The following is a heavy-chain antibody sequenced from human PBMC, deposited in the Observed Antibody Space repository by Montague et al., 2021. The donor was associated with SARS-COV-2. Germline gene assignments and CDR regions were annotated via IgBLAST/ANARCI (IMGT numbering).Heavy chain of an antibody. CDR3: ARHSGDYTIFGVVIYYMDV. J-gene: IGHJ6*03. CDR1: GGSISSSSHY. CDR2: IYYSGST. V-gene: IGHV4-39*01. D-gene: IGHD3-3*01. Sequence: SETLSLTCTVSGGSISSSSHYWGWIRQPPGKGLEWIGSIYYSGSTYYNPSLKSRDAISVDTSKNQFSLKLSSVTAADTAVFYCARHSGDYTIFGVVIYYMDVWGKGTTVTVSS.